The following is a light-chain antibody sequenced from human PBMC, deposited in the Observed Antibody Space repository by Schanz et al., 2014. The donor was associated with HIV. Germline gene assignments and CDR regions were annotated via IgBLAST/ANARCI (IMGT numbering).Light chain of an antibody. CDR3: NSYAGRNWV. CDR2: EVS. Sequence: QSALTQPPSASGSPGQSVTISCTGTSSDVGGYNYVSWYQQHPGKAPKLMIYEVSKRPSGVPDRFSGSKSGNTASLTVSGLQAEDEADYYCNSYAGRNWVFGGGTKLTVL. CDR1: SSDVGGYNY. V-gene: IGLV2-8*01. J-gene: IGLJ3*02.